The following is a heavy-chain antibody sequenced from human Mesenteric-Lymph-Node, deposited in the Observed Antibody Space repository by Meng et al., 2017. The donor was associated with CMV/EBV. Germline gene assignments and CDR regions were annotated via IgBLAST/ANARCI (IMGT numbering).Heavy chain of an antibody. CDR2: IYPRDSDT. J-gene: IGHJ5*02. V-gene: IGHV5-51*01. Sequence: GGSLRLSCKASGYSFTSYRIAWVRQMPGKGLEWLGIIYPRDSDTRYRPSFQGQVTISADKSISTAYLQWSSLKASDTAIYYCAGQVGQLDWFDPWGQGTLVTVSS. CDR1: GYSFTSYR. CDR3: AGQVGQLDWFDP. D-gene: IGHD6-6*01.